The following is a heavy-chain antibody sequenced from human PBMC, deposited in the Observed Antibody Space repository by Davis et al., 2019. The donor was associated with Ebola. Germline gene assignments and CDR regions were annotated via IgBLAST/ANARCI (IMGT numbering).Heavy chain of an antibody. Sequence: TLSLTCAVSGGSISSGGYSWSWIRQPPGKGLEWIGYIYHSGSTYYNPPLKSRVTISVDTSKNQFSLKLSSVTAADTAVYYCARMEYSSSWYNWFDPWGQGTLVTVSS. CDR2: IYHSGST. CDR1: GGSISSGGYS. D-gene: IGHD6-13*01. J-gene: IGHJ5*02. CDR3: ARMEYSSSWYNWFDP. V-gene: IGHV4-30-2*01.